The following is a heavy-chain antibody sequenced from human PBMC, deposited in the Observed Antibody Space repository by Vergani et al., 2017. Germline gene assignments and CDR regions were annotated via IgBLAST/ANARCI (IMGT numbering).Heavy chain of an antibody. Sequence: VQLVESGGGLVQPGRSLRLSCAASGFTFSSYGMHWVRQAPGKGLEWVAFIRYDGSNKYYADSVKGRFTISRDNSKNTLYLQMNSLRAEDTAVYYCAKDLGMDVWGQGTTVTVSS. CDR2: IRYDGSNK. V-gene: IGHV3-30*02. J-gene: IGHJ6*02. CDR3: AKDLGMDV. CDR1: GFTFSSYG.